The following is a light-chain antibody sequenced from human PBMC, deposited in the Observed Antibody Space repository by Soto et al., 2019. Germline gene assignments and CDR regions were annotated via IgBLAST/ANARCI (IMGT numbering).Light chain of an antibody. CDR1: SNDVGSYNL. V-gene: IGLV2-23*01. CDR3: CLYTRSNWV. J-gene: IGLJ3*02. Sequence: QSALTQPASVSGSPGQSITISCTGTSNDVGSYNLVSWYQQHPGKAPKLIVYEGSERPSGDTHRFSVSKADNTASLTISGLQADDEADYYCCLYTRSNWVFGGGTQLTVL. CDR2: EGS.